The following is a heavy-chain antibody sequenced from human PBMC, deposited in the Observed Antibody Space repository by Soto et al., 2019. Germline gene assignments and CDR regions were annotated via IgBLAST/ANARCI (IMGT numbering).Heavy chain of an antibody. CDR2: IIPLFDSP. V-gene: IGHV1-69*06. J-gene: IGHJ4*02. CDR3: ALSYGSYHYGAY. Sequence: QVQLVQSGAEVKNPGSSVKVSCTASGSPFTAYAITWLRQAPGQGLEWVGGIIPLFDSPNYAQRYQGRVTITADKSTSTSYMELTGLISDDTAVNYCALSYGSYHYGAYWGQGTLVTVSS. D-gene: IGHD4-17*01. CDR1: GSPFTAYA.